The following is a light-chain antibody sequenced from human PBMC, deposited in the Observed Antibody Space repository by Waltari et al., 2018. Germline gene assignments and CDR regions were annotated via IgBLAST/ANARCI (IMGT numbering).Light chain of an antibody. CDR3: QQYDISPLT. CDR1: QTVRTTY. V-gene: IGKV3-20*01. Sequence: EIVLTQSPGTLSLSPGERATPSCRASQTVRTTYLALYQQKPGQAPTLLIYGATSRATGIPDRFSGSGSGTDFSLTISSLEPEDFAVYYCQQYDISPLTFGGGTRVEIK. J-gene: IGKJ4*01. CDR2: GAT.